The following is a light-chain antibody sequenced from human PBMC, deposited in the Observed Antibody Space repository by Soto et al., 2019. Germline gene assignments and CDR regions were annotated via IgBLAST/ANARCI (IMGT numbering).Light chain of an antibody. J-gene: IGLJ2*01. CDR1: SGHSSYA. Sequence: QSVLTQSPSASASLGASVNLTCTLSSGHSSYAIAWHQQQPEKGPRYLMKLNSDGSHSKGDGIPDRFSGSSSGAERYLTISSLQSEDEADYYCQTWGTGTHVVFGGGTKLTVL. V-gene: IGLV4-69*01. CDR2: LNSDGSH. CDR3: QTWGTGTHVV.